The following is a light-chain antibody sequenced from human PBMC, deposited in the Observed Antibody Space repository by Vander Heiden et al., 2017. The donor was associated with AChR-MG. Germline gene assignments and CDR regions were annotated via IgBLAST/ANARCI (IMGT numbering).Light chain of an antibody. Sequence: QSVLTQPPSVSAAPGQKVTISCSGSTSNLESESVSWYQPVPGGALWLLSYDGNERPSGIPDRFSASTSGASATLDIAGLQTGDEAHYYCGTWDNSLSAGVFGGGTRLTVL. CDR3: GTWDNSLSAGV. CDR2: DGN. J-gene: IGLJ2*01. CDR1: TSNLESES. V-gene: IGLV1-51*01.